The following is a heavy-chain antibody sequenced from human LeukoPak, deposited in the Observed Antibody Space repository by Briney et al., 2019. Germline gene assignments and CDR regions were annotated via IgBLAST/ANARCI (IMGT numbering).Heavy chain of an antibody. CDR3: AKGHISGYCSSTSCYGVVDYFDY. Sequence: GGALTLSCAASGFSFSRYALSWLRLAPATAMEWASVVCVCRGSTYYADPVKARFTIPRDNSKNTLYLQMNSLIAEDTAVYYCAKGHISGYCSSTSCYGVVDYFDYWGQGTLVTVSS. V-gene: IGHV3-23*01. CDR2: VCVCRGST. CDR1: GFSFSRYA. J-gene: IGHJ4*02. D-gene: IGHD2-2*01.